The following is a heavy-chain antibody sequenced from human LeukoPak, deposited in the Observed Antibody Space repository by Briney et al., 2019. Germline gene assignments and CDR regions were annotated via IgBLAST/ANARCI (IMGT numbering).Heavy chain of an antibody. CDR2: IRGGGPET. CDR1: GFSFNIYD. CDR3: VRGIRAPDF. Sequence: GESLRLSCVASGFSFNIYDMSWFRQAPGKGLEWVSGIRGGGPETYYADSVKGRFSISRNNSKNTLFLQTNGLRAEDSAIYYCVRGIRAPDFWGQGTLVTVSS. V-gene: IGHV3-23*01. J-gene: IGHJ4*02.